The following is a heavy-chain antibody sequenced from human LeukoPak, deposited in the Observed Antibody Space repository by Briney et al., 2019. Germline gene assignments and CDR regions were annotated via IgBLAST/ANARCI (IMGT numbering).Heavy chain of an antibody. CDR3: VKEASEPYFFDF. CDR2: ISEDDDT. J-gene: IGHJ4*02. CDR1: GFTFADHV. V-gene: IGHV3-43*02. Sequence: GGSLRLSCVASGFTFADHVFHWIRQVPGKGLEWLAFISEDDDTYYADSVQGRFTISRDNSKNSLYFELQSLTTDDAALSYCVKEASEPYFFDFWGQGTLVTVSS.